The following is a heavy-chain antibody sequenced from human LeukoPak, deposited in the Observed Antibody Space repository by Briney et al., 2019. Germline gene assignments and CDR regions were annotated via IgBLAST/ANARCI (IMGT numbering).Heavy chain of an antibody. D-gene: IGHD2-2*01. V-gene: IGHV1-2*02. CDR1: GYTFTGYY. Sequence: ASVKVSCKASGYTFTGYYMHWVRQAPGQGLEWMGWINPNSGGTNYAQKFQGRVTMTRDTSISTAYMELSRLRSDDTTVYYCARDHFDVGYCSSTSCYVGHYYYYYMDVWGKGTTVTVSS. CDR2: INPNSGGT. CDR3: ARDHFDVGYCSSTSCYVGHYYYYYMDV. J-gene: IGHJ6*03.